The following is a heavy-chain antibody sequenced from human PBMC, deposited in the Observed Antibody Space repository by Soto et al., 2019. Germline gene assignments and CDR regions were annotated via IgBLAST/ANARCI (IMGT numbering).Heavy chain of an antibody. CDR2: ISSSSSYI. CDR3: ASGSRTYYDFWSGYYL. CDR1: GFTFSSYS. Sequence: GGSLRLSCAASGFTFSSYSMNWVRQAPGKGLEWVSSISSSSSYIYYADSVKGRFTISRDNAKNSLYLQMNSLRAEDTAVYYCASGSRTYYDFWSGYYLWGQGTLVTVSS. D-gene: IGHD3-3*01. J-gene: IGHJ4*02. V-gene: IGHV3-21*01.